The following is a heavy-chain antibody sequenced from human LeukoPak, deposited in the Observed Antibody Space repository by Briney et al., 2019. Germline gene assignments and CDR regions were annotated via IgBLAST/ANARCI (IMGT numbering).Heavy chain of an antibody. V-gene: IGHV4-31*03. CDR2: IYYSGST. CDR1: GGSISSGGYY. Sequence: SETLSLTCTVSGGSISSGGYYWSWIREHPGKGLEWIGYIYYSGSTYYNPSLKSRVTISVDTSKNQFSLKLRSVTAADTAVYYCARVVIRDYYYYGMDVWGQGTTVTVSS. J-gene: IGHJ6*02. CDR3: ARVVIRDYYYYGMDV. D-gene: IGHD3-22*01.